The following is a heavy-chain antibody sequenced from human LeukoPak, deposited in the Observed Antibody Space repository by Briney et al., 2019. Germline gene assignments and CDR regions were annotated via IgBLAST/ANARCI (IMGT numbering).Heavy chain of an antibody. J-gene: IGHJ3*02. D-gene: IGHD6-13*01. CDR2: ISPKNGNT. Sequence: AASVKVSCKASDYTFATSGISWVRQAPGQRPEWLGWISPKNGNTFYVQKVQGRVTMTTDTSTSTAYMELRSLRSDDTAMYYCTRGRDSSNWWGAFDIWGQGTMVTVSS. CDR1: DYTFATSG. V-gene: IGHV1-18*01. CDR3: TRGRDSSNWWGAFDI.